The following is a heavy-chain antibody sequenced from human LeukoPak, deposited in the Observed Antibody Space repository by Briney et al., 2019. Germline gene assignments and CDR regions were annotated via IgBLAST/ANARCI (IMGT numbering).Heavy chain of an antibody. CDR2: ISHGDDTT. CDR1: GSTIRDHA. J-gene: IGHJ4*02. D-gene: IGHD1-26*01. CDR3: VRDGAQPGYYFDF. Sequence: GGSLRLSCAASGSTIRDHAISWVRQAPGKGLEWVSAISHGDDTTHYADSVKGRFTIFRDKLIDTLYLHMNSLRVEDTALYFCVRDGAQPGYYFDFWGQGSLVTVSS. V-gene: IGHV3-23*01.